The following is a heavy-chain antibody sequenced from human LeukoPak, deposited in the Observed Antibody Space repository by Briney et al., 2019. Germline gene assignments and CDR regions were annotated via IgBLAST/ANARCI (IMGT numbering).Heavy chain of an antibody. J-gene: IGHJ4*02. D-gene: IGHD2-21*02. CDR1: GYTFTSYD. CDR3: ARGLAYCGGDCYWFGSPRRYYFDY. CDR2: MNPNSGNT. Sequence: ASVKVSCKASGYTFTSYDINWVRQATGLGLEWMGWMNPNSGNTGYAQKFQGRVTMTRNTSISTAYMELSSLRSEDTAVYYCARGLAYCGGDCYWFGSPRRYYFDYWGQGTLVTVSS. V-gene: IGHV1-8*01.